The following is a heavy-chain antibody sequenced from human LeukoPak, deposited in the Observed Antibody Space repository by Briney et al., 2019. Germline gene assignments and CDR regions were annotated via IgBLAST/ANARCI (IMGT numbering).Heavy chain of an antibody. D-gene: IGHD6-13*01. V-gene: IGHV4-34*01. CDR2: INHSGST. Sequence: SETLSLTCAVYGGSFSGYYWSWIRQPPGKGLEWIGEINHSGSTNYNPSLKSRVTISVDTSKNQFSLKLSSVTAADTAVYYCARGTESSSWYPGAFDIWGQGTMVTVPS. CDR3: ARGTESSSWYPGAFDI. J-gene: IGHJ3*02. CDR1: GGSFSGYY.